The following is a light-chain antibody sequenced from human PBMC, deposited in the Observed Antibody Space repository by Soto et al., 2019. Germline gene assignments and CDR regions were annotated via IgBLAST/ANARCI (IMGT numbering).Light chain of an antibody. CDR1: QSVSCTY. Sequence: DIVLTQSPGTLSLSPGERATLACRASQSVSCTYLAWYHQKPGQAPRLLIYDASSRATGIPDRFSGSGSGTDFTLTISRLEPEDFAVYYCQQYGSSPYAFGQGTKLDIK. CDR2: DAS. CDR3: QQYGSSPYA. V-gene: IGKV3-20*01. J-gene: IGKJ2*01.